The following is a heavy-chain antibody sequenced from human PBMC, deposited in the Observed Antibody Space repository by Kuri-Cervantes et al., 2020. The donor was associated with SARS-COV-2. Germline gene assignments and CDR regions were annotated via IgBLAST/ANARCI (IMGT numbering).Heavy chain of an antibody. CDR2: ISGSGGST. V-gene: IGHV3-23*01. CDR1: GFTFSSYA. Sequence: GGSLRLSCAASGFTFSSYAMSWVRQAPGKGLEWVSAISGSGGSTYYADSAKGRFTISRDNAKNTLYLQMNSLRAEDTAVYYCAKTTMVQGVIISGWIDYWGQGTLVTVSS. CDR3: AKTTMVQGVIISGWIDY. J-gene: IGHJ4*02. D-gene: IGHD3-10*01.